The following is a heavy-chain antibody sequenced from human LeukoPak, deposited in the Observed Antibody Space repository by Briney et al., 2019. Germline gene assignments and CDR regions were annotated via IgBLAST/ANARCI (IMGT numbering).Heavy chain of an antibody. CDR3: ARAITGTTFAFDI. D-gene: IGHD1-20*01. V-gene: IGHV4-59*13. J-gene: IGHJ3*02. Sequence: SETLSLTCTVSGGSISSYYWSWIRQPPGKGLEWIGYIYYSGSTNYDPSLKSRVTMSVDTSKNQFSLNLSYVTAADTAVYYCARAITGTTFAFDIWGQGTMVTVSS. CDR2: IYYSGST. CDR1: GGSISSYY.